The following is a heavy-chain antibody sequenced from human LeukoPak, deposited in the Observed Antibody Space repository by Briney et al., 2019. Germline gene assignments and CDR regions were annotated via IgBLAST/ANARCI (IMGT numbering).Heavy chain of an antibody. CDR1: EFTFSTYA. CDR3: AKSPWYSSSWPIDY. J-gene: IGHJ4*02. CDR2: ISDSGDYT. Sequence: GGSLRLSCAVSEFTFSTYAMSWVRQAPGKGLEWVSTISDSGDYTYYADSVKGRFTISRDNSKNTLYLQMNSLRAEDTAVYYCAKSPWYSSSWPIDYWGQGTLVTVSS. V-gene: IGHV3-23*01. D-gene: IGHD6-13*01.